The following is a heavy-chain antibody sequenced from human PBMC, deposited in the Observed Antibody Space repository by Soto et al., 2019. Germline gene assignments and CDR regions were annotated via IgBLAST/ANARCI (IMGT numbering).Heavy chain of an antibody. CDR3: ARDLNGSSSTNYRYYYYYGMDV. Sequence: QVQLRESGPGLVKPSETLSLTCTVSGGSISSYYWSWIRQPAGKGLEWIGRIYTSGSTNYNPSLKSRVTMSVDTSKNQFSLKLSSVTAADTAVYYCARDLNGSSSTNYRYYYYYGMDVWGQGTTVTVSS. CDR2: IYTSGST. J-gene: IGHJ6*02. V-gene: IGHV4-4*07. D-gene: IGHD6-6*01. CDR1: GGSISSYY.